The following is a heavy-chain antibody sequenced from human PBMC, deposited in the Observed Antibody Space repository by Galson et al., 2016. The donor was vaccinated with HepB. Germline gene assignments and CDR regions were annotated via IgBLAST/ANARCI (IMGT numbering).Heavy chain of an antibody. V-gene: IGHV3-30*04. D-gene: IGHD2-15*01. Sequence: SLRLSCAASGFTFETHSIHWVRQAPGKGLEWVALISYDGSHKYYGDSVKGRFTISRDNSKNTVFLQMDGLRGDDTAVYFCARDPPTVEGPHFFDYWGQGTLVAVSS. CDR2: ISYDGSHK. J-gene: IGHJ4*02. CDR1: GFTFETHS. CDR3: ARDPPTVEGPHFFDY.